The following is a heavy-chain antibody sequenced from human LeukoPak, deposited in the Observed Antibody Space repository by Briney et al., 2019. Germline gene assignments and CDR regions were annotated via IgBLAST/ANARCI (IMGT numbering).Heavy chain of an antibody. D-gene: IGHD6-19*01. J-gene: IGHJ5*02. CDR3: AKGWEYSSGWYGWFDP. V-gene: IGHV4-4*07. Sequence: SETLSLTCTVSGGSISSYYWSWIRQPAGKGLEWIGRIYTSGSTNYNPSLKSRVTMSVDTSKNQFSLKLSSVTAADTAVYYCAKGWEYSSGWYGWFDPWGQGTLVTVSS. CDR1: GGSISSYY. CDR2: IYTSGST.